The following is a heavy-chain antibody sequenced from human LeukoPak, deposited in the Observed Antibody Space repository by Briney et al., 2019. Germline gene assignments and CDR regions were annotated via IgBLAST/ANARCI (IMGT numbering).Heavy chain of an antibody. Sequence: ASVTVSCKASGYTFTDYHMHWVRQARGQGLAWMGWINPKSGDTNYAQKFQGRVTVSRDTSITTAFMEVRRLRSDDTALYYCARGSRDESFQHWGQGTLVTVPS. CDR2: INPKSGDT. J-gene: IGHJ1*01. CDR3: ARGSRDESFQH. V-gene: IGHV1-2*02. CDR1: GYTFTDYH.